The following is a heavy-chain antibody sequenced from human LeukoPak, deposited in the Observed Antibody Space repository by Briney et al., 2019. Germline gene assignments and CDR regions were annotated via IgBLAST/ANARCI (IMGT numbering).Heavy chain of an antibody. V-gene: IGHV3-74*01. Sequence: PGGSLRLSCAASGFTFSNHWMQWVRQAPGKGLVWVSRTNTDESNKSYADSVRGRFTISRDNANNTLYLQMNSLRGEDTAMYYCAREGASVTTQIDYWGQGTLVTVSS. J-gene: IGHJ4*02. CDR2: TNTDESNK. D-gene: IGHD4-17*01. CDR3: AREGASVTTQIDY. CDR1: GFTFSNHW.